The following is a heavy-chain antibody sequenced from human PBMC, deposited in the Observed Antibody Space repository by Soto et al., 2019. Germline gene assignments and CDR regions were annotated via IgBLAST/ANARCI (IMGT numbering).Heavy chain of an antibody. V-gene: IGHV2-5*02. Sequence: SGPTLVNPTQTLTLTCTFSGFSLSTSGVGVGWIRQPPGKALEWLALVYWDDDKRYSPSLKSRLTITKDTSKNQVVLAMTNMDPVDTATYYCAHRKAASGDYGPAEYFQHWGQGTLVTVPS. CDR1: GFSLSTSGVG. CDR2: VYWDDDK. J-gene: IGHJ1*01. CDR3: AHRKAASGDYGPAEYFQH. D-gene: IGHD4-17*01.